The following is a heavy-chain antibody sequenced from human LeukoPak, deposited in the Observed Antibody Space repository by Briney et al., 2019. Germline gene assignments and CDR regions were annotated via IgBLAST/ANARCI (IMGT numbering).Heavy chain of an antibody. CDR3: ARDFFDSSSSLFFDY. V-gene: IGHV1-18*01. D-gene: IGHD6-6*01. J-gene: IGHJ4*02. CDR1: GYTFTSYG. CDR2: ISAYNGNT. Sequence: ASVTVSSTASGYTFTSYGISWVRHAPGQGLEWMGWISAYNGNTNYAQKLQGRVTMTTDTSTSTAYMELRSLRPDNTAVYYCARDFFDSSSSLFFDYWGQGTLVTVSS.